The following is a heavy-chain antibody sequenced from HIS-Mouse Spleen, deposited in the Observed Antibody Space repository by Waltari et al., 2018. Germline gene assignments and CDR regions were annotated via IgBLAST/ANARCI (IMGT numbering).Heavy chain of an antibody. CDR1: GFPFDDYA. CDR2: ISWNSGSI. CDR3: AKDGRSLNY. V-gene: IGHV3-9*01. Sequence: VPLVESGGGLVQPGRSLRLSCASSGFPFDDYAMHWVRQAPGKGLEWVSGISWNSGSIGYADSVKGRFTISRDNAKNSLYLQMNSLRAEDTALYYCAKDGRSLNYWGQGTLVTVSS. J-gene: IGHJ4*02.